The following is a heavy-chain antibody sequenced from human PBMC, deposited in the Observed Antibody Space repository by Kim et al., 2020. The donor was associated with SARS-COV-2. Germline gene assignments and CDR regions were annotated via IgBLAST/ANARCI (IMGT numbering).Heavy chain of an antibody. J-gene: IGHJ4*02. CDR1: GGSIRSGGKF. CDR2: ISYSGNP. V-gene: IGHV4-31*03. CDR3: ARGQPLDY. Sequence: SETLSLTCSVSGGSIRSGGKFWTWIRQHPAKGLEWIGYISYSGNPHYSPSLRSRVSISLQTSENQFSLELTSVTAADTAVYYCARGQPLDYGGQGILGTV.